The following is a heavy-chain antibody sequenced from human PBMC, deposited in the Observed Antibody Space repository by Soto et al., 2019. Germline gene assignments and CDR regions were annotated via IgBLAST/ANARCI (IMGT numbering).Heavy chain of an antibody. J-gene: IGHJ1*01. Sequence: GGSLRLSCAASGFTFSSYSMNWVRQAPGKGLEWVSSISSSSSYIYYADSVKGRFTISRDNAKNSLYLQMNSLRAEDTAVYYCARDGRGYCSGGSCAEYFQHWGQGTLVTVSS. CDR1: GFTFSSYS. D-gene: IGHD2-15*01. CDR3: ARDGRGYCSGGSCAEYFQH. CDR2: ISSSSSYI. V-gene: IGHV3-21*01.